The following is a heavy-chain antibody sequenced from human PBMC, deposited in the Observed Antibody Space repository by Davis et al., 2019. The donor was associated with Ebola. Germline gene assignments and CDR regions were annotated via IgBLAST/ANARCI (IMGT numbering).Heavy chain of an antibody. Sequence: AASVKVSCKVSGYALTDLSIHWVRQVPGKGLEWMGGFDPEDDETIYSQKFQGRVTLTEDTSGDTAYLELRSLRLEDTALYFCATGLSSSWHFDTWGQGSLVTVSS. CDR3: ATGLSSSWHFDT. J-gene: IGHJ4*02. D-gene: IGHD6-13*01. CDR2: FDPEDDET. V-gene: IGHV1-24*01. CDR1: GYALTDLS.